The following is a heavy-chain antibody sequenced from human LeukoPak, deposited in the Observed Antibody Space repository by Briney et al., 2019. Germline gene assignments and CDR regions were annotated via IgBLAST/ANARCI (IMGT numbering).Heavy chain of an antibody. Sequence: SETLSLTCTVSGGSISSYYWSWIRQPPGKGLEWMGYIYYSGSTNYNPSLKRRVTISVDTSKNQFSLKLSSVTAADTAVYYCARSAVRGASRSHFDYWGQGTLVTVSS. CDR2: IYYSGST. CDR3: ARSAVRGASRSHFDY. V-gene: IGHV4-59*01. CDR1: GGSISSYY. D-gene: IGHD3-10*01. J-gene: IGHJ4*02.